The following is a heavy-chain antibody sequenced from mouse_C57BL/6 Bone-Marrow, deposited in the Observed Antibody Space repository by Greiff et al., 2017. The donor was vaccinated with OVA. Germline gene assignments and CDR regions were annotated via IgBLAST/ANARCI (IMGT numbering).Heavy chain of an antibody. CDR2: INPNNGGT. D-gene: IGHD2-5*01. CDR3: ARDSNEGYFDV. Sequence: VQLQQSGPELVKPGASVKISCKASGYTFTDYYMNWVKQSHGKSLEWIGDINPNNGGTSYNQKFKGKATLTVDKSSSTAYMELRSLTSEDSAVYYCARDSNEGYFDVWGTGTTVTVSS. J-gene: IGHJ1*03. V-gene: IGHV1-26*01. CDR1: GYTFTDYY.